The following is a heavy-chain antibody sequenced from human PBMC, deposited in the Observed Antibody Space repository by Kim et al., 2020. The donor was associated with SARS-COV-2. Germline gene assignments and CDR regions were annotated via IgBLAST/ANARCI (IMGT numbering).Heavy chain of an antibody. CDR1: GGSISSYY. V-gene: IGHV4-59*13. CDR2: IYYSGST. Sequence: SETLSLTCTVSGGSISSYYWSWIRQPPGKGLEWIGYIYYSGSTNYNPSLKSRVTISVDTSKNQFSLKLSSVTAADTAVYYCAIGIAAAGLDTGSVFGLNYWGQGTLVTVSS. D-gene: IGHD6-13*01. J-gene: IGHJ4*02. CDR3: AIGIAAAGLDTGSVFGLNY.